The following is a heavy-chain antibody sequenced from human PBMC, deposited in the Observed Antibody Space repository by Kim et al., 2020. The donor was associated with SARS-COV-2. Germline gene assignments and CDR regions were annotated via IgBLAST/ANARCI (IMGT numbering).Heavy chain of an antibody. J-gene: IGHJ4*02. CDR3: ASVRPAGTGPGTVDY. V-gene: IGHV3-48*03. Sequence: DCVKGRFTISKDNAKNSLYLQMNSLRAEDTAVYYCASVRPAGTGPGTVDYWGQGTLVTVSS. D-gene: IGHD6-19*01.